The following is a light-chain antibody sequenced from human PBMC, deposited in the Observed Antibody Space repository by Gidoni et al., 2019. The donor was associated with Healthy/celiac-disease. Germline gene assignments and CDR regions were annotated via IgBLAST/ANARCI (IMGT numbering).Light chain of an antibody. CDR1: QSLLHSNGYNY. V-gene: IGKV2-28*01. CDR3: MQALQTRLT. Sequence: DIVMTQSPLSPPVTPGDPASISCRSSQSLLHSNGYNYLDWYLQKPGQSPQLLIYLGSNRASGVPDRFSGSGSGTDFTLKISRVEAEDVGVYYCMQALQTRLTFGGGTKVEIK. CDR2: LGS. J-gene: IGKJ4*01.